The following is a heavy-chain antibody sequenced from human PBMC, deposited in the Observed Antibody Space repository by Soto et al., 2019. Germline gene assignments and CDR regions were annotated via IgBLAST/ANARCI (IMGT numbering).Heavy chain of an antibody. D-gene: IGHD3-10*01. CDR2: INSEGTST. CDR1: GFTFSNHW. Sequence: GGSLRLSCVGSGFTFSNHWMHWVRQVPGKGLVWVSRINSEGTSTTYADSVKGRFTISRDNAKNILYLQMKTLRVEDTAVYYCARDFRRAGPFDCWGQGTLVAVSS. V-gene: IGHV3-74*01. CDR3: ARDFRRAGPFDC. J-gene: IGHJ4*02.